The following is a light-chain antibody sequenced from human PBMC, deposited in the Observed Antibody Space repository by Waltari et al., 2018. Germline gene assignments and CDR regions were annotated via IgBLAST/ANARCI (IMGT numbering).Light chain of an antibody. Sequence: QMAQSPFTLSASVGDTVTISCRASQVISSWVAWYQHKPGKAPKLLIYRASTLVTGVPSRFSGSGSSTHFTLTISSLQPDDAATYFCQQYDSYSLLSFGGGATVELK. CDR3: QQYDSYSLLS. CDR1: QVISSW. V-gene: IGKV1-5*03. CDR2: RAS. J-gene: IGKJ4*01.